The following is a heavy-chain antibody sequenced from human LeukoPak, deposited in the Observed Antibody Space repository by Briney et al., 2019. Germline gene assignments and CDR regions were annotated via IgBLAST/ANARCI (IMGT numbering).Heavy chain of an antibody. CDR3: AKGTAVADIYFDY. J-gene: IGHJ4*02. Sequence: GGSLRPSCAASGFTFSTYAMSWVRQAPGKGLEWVSSITGTSGNIYSADSVRGRFSISRDNSKNMLYLQMNSLRAEDTAVYYCAKGTAVADIYFDYWGQGTLVTVSS. V-gene: IGHV3-23*01. CDR1: GFTFSTYA. D-gene: IGHD6-19*01. CDR2: ITGTSGNI.